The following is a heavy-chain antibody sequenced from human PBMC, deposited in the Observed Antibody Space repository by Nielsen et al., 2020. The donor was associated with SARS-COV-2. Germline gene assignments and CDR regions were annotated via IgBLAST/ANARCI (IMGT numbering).Heavy chain of an antibody. CDR1: GYTFTSYY. Sequence: ASVKVSCKASGYTFTSYYIHWVRQAPGQGLEWMGIINPSGGSTSYAQKFQGRVTITRDTSASTAYMELSSLRSEDTAVYYCAREPYSSSWYGDYWGQGTLVTVSS. D-gene: IGHD6-13*01. V-gene: IGHV1-46*01. CDR3: AREPYSSSWYGDY. CDR2: INPSGGST. J-gene: IGHJ4*02.